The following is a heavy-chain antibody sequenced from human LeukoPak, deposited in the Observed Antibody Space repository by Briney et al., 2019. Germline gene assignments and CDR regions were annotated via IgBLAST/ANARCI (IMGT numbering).Heavy chain of an antibody. CDR3: AKWGGYDILTGYFSLKKSHFDY. V-gene: IGHV3-23*01. Sequence: GGSLRLSCAASGFTFSNYAMNWVRQAPGKGLEWFSAISGSGDSKYYPDPVKGRFAISRDNSKNTLYLQMNSLRAEDTAVYYCAKWGGYDILTGYFSLKKSHFDYWGQGSVVTVSS. CDR2: ISGSGDSK. J-gene: IGHJ4*02. CDR1: GFTFSNYA. D-gene: IGHD3-9*01.